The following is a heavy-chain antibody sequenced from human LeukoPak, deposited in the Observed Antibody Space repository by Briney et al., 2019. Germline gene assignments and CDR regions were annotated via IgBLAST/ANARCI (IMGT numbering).Heavy chain of an antibody. CDR2: IIPIFGTA. Sequence: ASVKVSCKASGGTFISYAISWVRQAPGQGLEWMGGIIPIFGTANYAQKFQGRVTITADESTSTAYMELSSLRSEDTAVYYCARSLGYDSSGTTTLLNYWGQGTLVTVSS. J-gene: IGHJ4*02. V-gene: IGHV1-69*13. D-gene: IGHD3-22*01. CDR1: GGTFISYA. CDR3: ARSLGYDSSGTTTLLNY.